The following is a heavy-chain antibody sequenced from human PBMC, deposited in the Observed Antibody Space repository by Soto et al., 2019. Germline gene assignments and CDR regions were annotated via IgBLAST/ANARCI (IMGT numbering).Heavy chain of an antibody. CDR2: IYPGDSDN. D-gene: IGHD3-22*01. CDR3: ARTAQYYYDSSGYYWSPFDY. Sequence: GESLKISCKGSGYSFTSYWIGWVPQMPGKGLEWMGIIYPGDSDNRYSPSFQGQVTISDDKSISTAYLQWSSLKASDTAMYYCARTAQYYYDSSGYYWSPFDYWGQGTLVTVS. CDR1: GYSFTSYW. V-gene: IGHV5-51*01. J-gene: IGHJ4*02.